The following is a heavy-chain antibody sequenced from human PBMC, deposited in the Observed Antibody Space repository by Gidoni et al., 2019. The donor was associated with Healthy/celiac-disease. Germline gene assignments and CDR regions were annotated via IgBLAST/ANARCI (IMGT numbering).Heavy chain of an antibody. CDR2: IYSGGST. Sequence: EVQLVESGGGLVQPGGSLRLPCAASGFPVSSNYMSWFRQAPGKGLEWVSVIYSGGSTYYADSVKGRFTISRDNSKNTLYLQMNSLRAEDTAVYYCARGISDGYNANFDYWGQGTLVTVSS. CDR3: ARGISDGYNANFDY. CDR1: GFPVSSNY. D-gene: IGHD5-12*01. V-gene: IGHV3-66*01. J-gene: IGHJ4*02.